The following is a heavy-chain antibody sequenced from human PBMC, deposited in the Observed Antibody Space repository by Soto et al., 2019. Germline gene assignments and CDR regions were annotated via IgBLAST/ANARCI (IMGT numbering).Heavy chain of an antibody. CDR2: ILVDGRT. J-gene: IGHJ3*02. V-gene: IGHV3-23*01. Sequence: GSLRLSCAASGFICSSYDMSWVRQAPGKGLEWVSTILVDGRTFYVDSVKGRFTISRDSSQNTVYLQMNSLTAGDTALYYCAKATATGGGAFDICGQGTMVTVSS. CDR1: GFICSSYD. D-gene: IGHD2-8*02. CDR3: AKATATGGGAFDI.